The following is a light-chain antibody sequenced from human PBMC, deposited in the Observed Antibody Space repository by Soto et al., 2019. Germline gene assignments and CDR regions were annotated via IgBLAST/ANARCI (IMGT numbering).Light chain of an antibody. CDR2: SNN. V-gene: IGLV1-44*01. J-gene: IGLJ2*01. CDR1: SSNLGSNT. CDR3: AAWDDSLNGPV. Sequence: QSVLTQLPSASGTHGQRVTISCSGSSSNLGSNTVNWYQQLPGTAPKLLIYSNNQRPSGVPDRFSGSKSGTSASLAISGLQSEDEADYYCAAWDDSLNGPVFGGGTKVTVL.